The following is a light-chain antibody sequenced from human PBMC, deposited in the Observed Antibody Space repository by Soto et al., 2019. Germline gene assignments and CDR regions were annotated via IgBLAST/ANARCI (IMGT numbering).Light chain of an antibody. J-gene: IGLJ1*01. V-gene: IGLV1-40*01. CDR2: ENN. CDR3: QCYDSSMSAHV. CDR1: SSNIGAGYD. Sequence: QSVLTQPPSVSEAPGQRVTISCTGSSSNIGAGYDAHWYQQVPGKAPKLLIYENNNRPSGVPDRFSGSKSGTSASLAITGLLHADEDEYYCQCYDSSMSAHVFGTGTKVTVL.